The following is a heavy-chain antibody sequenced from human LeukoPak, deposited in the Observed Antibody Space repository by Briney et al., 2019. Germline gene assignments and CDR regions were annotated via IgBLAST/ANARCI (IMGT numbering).Heavy chain of an antibody. Sequence: KPGGSVRLSCAACGFTFSDYYMSWIRQAPGKGLKWFSHINSGGTFTNYADSVKGRFTISRDNAKNSLLLQMNSLRAEDAAVYYCARGVREVPYYFDYWGQGTLVTVSS. CDR2: INSGGTFT. V-gene: IGHV3-11*05. J-gene: IGHJ4*02. CDR3: ARGVREVPYYFDY. D-gene: IGHD4/OR15-4a*01. CDR1: GFTFSDYY.